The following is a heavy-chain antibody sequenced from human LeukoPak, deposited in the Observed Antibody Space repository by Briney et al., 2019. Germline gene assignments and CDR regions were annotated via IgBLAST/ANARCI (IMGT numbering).Heavy chain of an antibody. V-gene: IGHV3-53*01. CDR3: ARLQGYSLGYQYFYYMDV. CDR1: GVILCDTH. CDR2: VYSGITT. Sequence: GGSLRLSCAVSGVILCDTHMTWVRQAPGKGLEWVSLVYSGITTHYADSVKGRFSISRDHSNNILYLQMNTLRAEDTAVYYCARLQGYSLGYQYFYYMDVWGTGTTVTVSS. D-gene: IGHD5-18*01. J-gene: IGHJ6*03.